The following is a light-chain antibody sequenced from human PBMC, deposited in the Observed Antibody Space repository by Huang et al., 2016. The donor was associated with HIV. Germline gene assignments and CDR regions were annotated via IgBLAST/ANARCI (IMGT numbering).Light chain of an antibody. CDR2: NAS. Sequence: AIQMTQSPSSLSASVGDRVTITCRASEGIKKDLVWYQQKPGKAPKLLIYNASKLQGGVPSRFSGGGSDTDFTLTISSLQPEDFATYYCLQDYSYPLTFGGGTKVEFK. CDR1: EGIKKD. V-gene: IGKV1-6*01. CDR3: LQDYSYPLT. J-gene: IGKJ4*01.